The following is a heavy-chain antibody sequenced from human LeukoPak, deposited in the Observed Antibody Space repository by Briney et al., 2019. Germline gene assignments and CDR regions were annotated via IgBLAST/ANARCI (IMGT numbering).Heavy chain of an antibody. CDR3: ARGGRLGWFDP. CDR1: GFTFSNYW. Sequence: PGVSLRLSCAASGFTFSNYWMSWVRQAPGKGLEWVANIKQDGSEKYYVDSVKGRATISRDNAKNSLSLQMNSLRDEDTAVYYCARGGRLGWFDPWGQGTLVTVSS. D-gene: IGHD3-22*01. V-gene: IGHV3-7*04. J-gene: IGHJ5*02. CDR2: IKQDGSEK.